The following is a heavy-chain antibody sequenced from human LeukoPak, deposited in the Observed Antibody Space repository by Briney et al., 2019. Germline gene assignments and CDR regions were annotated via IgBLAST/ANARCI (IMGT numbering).Heavy chain of an antibody. CDR2: INHSGST. J-gene: IGHJ5*02. CDR3: ARHRPGERRFDP. D-gene: IGHD3-16*01. V-gene: IGHV4-34*01. CDR1: GGSFSGYY. Sequence: SETLSLTCAVYGGSFSGYYWSWIRQPPGKGLEWIGEINHSGSTNYNASLKSRVTISVDTSKNQFSLKLSSVTAADTAVYYCARHRPGERRFDPWGQGTLVTVSS.